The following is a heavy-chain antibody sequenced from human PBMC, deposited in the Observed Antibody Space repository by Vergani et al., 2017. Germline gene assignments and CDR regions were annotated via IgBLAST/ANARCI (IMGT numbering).Heavy chain of an antibody. CDR1: GFTFSSYW. V-gene: IGHV3-7*01. CDR3: ARDGGVVTFDY. CDR2: IKQDGSEK. D-gene: IGHD3-3*01. J-gene: IGHJ4*02. Sequence: EVQLVESGGGLVQPGGSLRLSCAASGFTFSSYWMSGVRQAPGKGLEWVANIKQDGSEKYYVGSVKGRFTISRDNAKNSLYLQMNSLRAEDTAVYYCARDGGVVTFDYWGQGTLVTVSS.